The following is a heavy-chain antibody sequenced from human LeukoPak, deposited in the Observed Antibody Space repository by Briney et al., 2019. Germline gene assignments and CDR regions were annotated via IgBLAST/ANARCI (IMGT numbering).Heavy chain of an antibody. Sequence: SETLSLTCTVSGGSISSSSYYWGWIRQPPGKGLEWIGYIYYSGSTYYNPSLKSRVTISVDTSKNQFSLKLSSVTAADTAVYYCARASSAGWWFDPWGQGTLVTVSS. CDR1: GGSISSSSYY. J-gene: IGHJ5*02. V-gene: IGHV4-30-4*08. D-gene: IGHD6-13*01. CDR2: IYYSGST. CDR3: ARASSAGWWFDP.